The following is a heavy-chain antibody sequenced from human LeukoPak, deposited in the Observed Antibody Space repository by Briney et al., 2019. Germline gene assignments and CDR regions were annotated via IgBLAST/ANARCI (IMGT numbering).Heavy chain of an antibody. D-gene: IGHD3-9*01. Sequence: PSETLSLTCTVSGGSISSYYWSWIRQPPGKGLEWIGEINHSGSTNYNPSLKSRVTISVDTSKNQFSLKLSSVTAADTAVYYCARGGGVLTGYLDYWGQGTLVTVSS. CDR1: GGSISSYY. J-gene: IGHJ4*01. CDR3: ARGGGVLTGYLDY. V-gene: IGHV4-34*01. CDR2: INHSGST.